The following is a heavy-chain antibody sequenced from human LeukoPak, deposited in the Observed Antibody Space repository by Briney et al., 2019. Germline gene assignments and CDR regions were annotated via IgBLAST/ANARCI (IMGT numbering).Heavy chain of an antibody. Sequence: SETLSLTCTVSGGSISSYYWTWIRQPPGKGLEWIGYIYYSGSTNYNPSLKSRVTISVDTSKNQFSLKLSSVTAADTAVYYCARGYSSSWFDYWGQGTLVTVSS. V-gene: IGHV4-59*01. J-gene: IGHJ4*02. CDR2: IYYSGST. CDR3: ARGYSSSWFDY. D-gene: IGHD6-13*01. CDR1: GGSISSYY.